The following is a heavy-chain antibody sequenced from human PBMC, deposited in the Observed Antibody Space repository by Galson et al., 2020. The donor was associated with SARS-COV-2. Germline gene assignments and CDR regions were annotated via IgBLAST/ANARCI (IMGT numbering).Heavy chain of an antibody. V-gene: IGHV4-59*01. D-gene: IGHD3-22*01. CDR2: IYHRGSYHPGTT. J-gene: IGHJ4*02. CDR1: GAFIKSYY. Sequence: SETLSLTCTVSGAFIKSYYWSWIRQPPGKGLEWIGYIYHRGSYHPGTTSYDPSLKSRVTISVDTSDNQVSLSLSSVTAADTAVYYCARGRWDCYDSSGYLFDHWGQGALVTVSS. CDR3: ARGRWDCYDSSGYLFDH.